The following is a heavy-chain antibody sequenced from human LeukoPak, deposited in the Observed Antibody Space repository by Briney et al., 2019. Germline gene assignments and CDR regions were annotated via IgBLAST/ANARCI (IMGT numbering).Heavy chain of an antibody. Sequence: ASVKVSCKTSGYTFSSYGITWVRQAPGQGLEWMGSVSGDNDCKVYAQKFQDKVTLTTDTSTNTAYMDLRSLRSNDTAVYFCARGRIFFDGSGHYYPDYWGRGTLVTVSS. CDR2: VSGDNDCK. D-gene: IGHD3-22*01. CDR3: ARGRIFFDGSGHYYPDY. J-gene: IGHJ4*02. CDR1: GYTFSSYG. V-gene: IGHV1-18*01.